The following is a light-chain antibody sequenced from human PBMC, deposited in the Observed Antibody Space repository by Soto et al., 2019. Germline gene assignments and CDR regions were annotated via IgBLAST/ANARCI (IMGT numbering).Light chain of an antibody. V-gene: IGKV1-5*03. CDR3: QQYNSYSRT. J-gene: IGKJ1*01. CDR1: QSISSW. Sequence: DIQMTQSPSSLSASVGDRVTITCRASQSISSWLAWYQQKPGKAPKLLIYKASSLESGVPSRFSGSGSGTDFTLTISSLHPDDFATYYCQQYNSYSRTFGQGTKVDIK. CDR2: KAS.